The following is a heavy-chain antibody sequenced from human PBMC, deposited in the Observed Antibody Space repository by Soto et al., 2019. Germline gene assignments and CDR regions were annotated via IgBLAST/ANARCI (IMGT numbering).Heavy chain of an antibody. J-gene: IGHJ4*02. CDR3: AKVGVHSSFYFDY. D-gene: IGHD3-22*01. CDR2: ISYDGSNK. CDR1: GFTFSSYG. Sequence: GGSLRLSCAASGFTFSSYGMHWVRQAPGKGLEWVAVISYDGSNKYYADSVKGRFTISRDNSKNTLYLQMNSLRAEDTAVYYCAKVGVHSSFYFDYWGQGTLVTVSS. V-gene: IGHV3-30*18.